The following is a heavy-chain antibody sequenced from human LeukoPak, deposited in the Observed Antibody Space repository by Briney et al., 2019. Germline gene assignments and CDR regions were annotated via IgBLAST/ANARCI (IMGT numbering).Heavy chain of an antibody. CDR3: SRAPKYCSGGSCSLNRFDY. Sequence: GGSLRLSCAASGFTFSSYWMSWVRQAPGKGLEWVANIKQDGSEKYYVDSVKGRFTISRDNAKNSLYLQMNSLRAEDTAVYYCSRAPKYCSGGSCSLNRFDYWGQGTLVTVSS. V-gene: IGHV3-7*01. CDR1: GFTFSSYW. D-gene: IGHD2-15*01. J-gene: IGHJ4*02. CDR2: IKQDGSEK.